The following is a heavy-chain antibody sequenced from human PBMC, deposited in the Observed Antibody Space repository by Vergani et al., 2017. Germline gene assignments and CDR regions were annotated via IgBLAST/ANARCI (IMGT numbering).Heavy chain of an antibody. J-gene: IGHJ5*01. CDR1: VGSLSDFY. CDR3: GVIXVRSPRPDNWFES. Sequence: QVHLQESLPGVVKPSDTLSLTCTFSVGSLSDFYWSWIRQPAGGGLEWIGRIYPNGNGNYNESLRSRLTMSIDTSRSQFSLQRTSVTAADTAVYFCGVIXVRSPRPDNWFESWGRGTLVTVSS. D-gene: IGHD3-10*01. V-gene: IGHV4-4*07. CDR2: IYPNGNG.